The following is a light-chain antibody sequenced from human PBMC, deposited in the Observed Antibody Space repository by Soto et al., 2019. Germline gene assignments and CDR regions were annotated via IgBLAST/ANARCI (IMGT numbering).Light chain of an antibody. V-gene: IGKV3-15*01. CDR3: QQYDNWPIT. CDR2: AAS. CDR1: RSVGSS. Sequence: EIVMTQSPASLSVSPGEGATLSCRSTRSVGSSLAWYQQKPGQAPRLLIFAASTRATGIPVRFRGSGSGRDFTLTISSLQSEDFAIYYCQQYDNWPITFGGGTKLEIK. J-gene: IGKJ4*01.